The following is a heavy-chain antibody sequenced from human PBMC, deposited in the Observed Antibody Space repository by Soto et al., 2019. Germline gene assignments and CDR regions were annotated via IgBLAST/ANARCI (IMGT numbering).Heavy chain of an antibody. CDR2: IYDSGST. D-gene: IGHD6-13*01. Sequence: SETLSLTCTVSGGSISSDNYYWSWIRQPPGKGLEWIGYIYDSGSTYYNPSLKSRVTISVDTSKNQFSLKLSSVTAADTAVYYCARHWGSSWPLDWGQGTLVTVSS. CDR3: ARHWGSSWPLD. V-gene: IGHV4-30-4*01. CDR1: GGSISSDNYY. J-gene: IGHJ4*02.